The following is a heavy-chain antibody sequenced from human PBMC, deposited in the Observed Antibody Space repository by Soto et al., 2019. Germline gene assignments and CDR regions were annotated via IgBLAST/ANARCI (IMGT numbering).Heavy chain of an antibody. CDR1: GGSVSSTSYY. Sequence: SETLSLTCTVSGGSVSSTSYYWTWIRQPPGKGLEWIGYIHYSGSTNYNPSLKSLVAMSVDTSKNHFSLNLSSVTAAYMAVYYCARGGSYSAYNFAHGIQLWSFDFWGKGALVTVSS. D-gene: IGHD5-12*01. V-gene: IGHV4-61*01. J-gene: IGHJ4*02. CDR2: IHYSGST. CDR3: ARGGSYSAYNFAHGIQLWSFDF.